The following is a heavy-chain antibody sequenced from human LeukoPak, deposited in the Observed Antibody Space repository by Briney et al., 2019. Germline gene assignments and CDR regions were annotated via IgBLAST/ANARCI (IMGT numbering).Heavy chain of an antibody. D-gene: IGHD5-18*01. CDR1: ECTFSTYA. CDR3: ANRRGRSLDTGLDY. CDR2: ISGIGSSI. Sequence: GGSLRLSCAGAECTFSTYALSWVRQAPGKGLEWVSVISGIGSSIFYADSVEGRFTISRDNSKNTLYLQMNRLRAEDTAVYYCANRRGRSLDTGLDYWGQGTLVTVSS. V-gene: IGHV3-23*01. J-gene: IGHJ4*02.